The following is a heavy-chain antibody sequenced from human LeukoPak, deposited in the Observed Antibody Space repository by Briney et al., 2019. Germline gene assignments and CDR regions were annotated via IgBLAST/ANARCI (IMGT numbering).Heavy chain of an antibody. V-gene: IGHV4-30-4*01. Sequence: SETLSLTCSVSGDSISSGDYYWSWVRQPPGKTLECIGYIYYSGSTYSDPSLRSRVTISVDTPNKQFSLKLSSVTAADTAVYYCARDTRMSSGYHYFDLWGQGTLVTVSS. D-gene: IGHD3-22*01. J-gene: IGHJ4*02. CDR3: ARDTRMSSGYHYFDL. CDR2: IYYSGST. CDR1: GDSISSGDYY.